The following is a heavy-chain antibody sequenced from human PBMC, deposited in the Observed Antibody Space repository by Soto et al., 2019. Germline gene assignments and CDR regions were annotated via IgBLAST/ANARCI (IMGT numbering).Heavy chain of an antibody. Sequence: QVQLQQWGAGLLKPSETLSLTCAVFGGSVNSGNYYWSWIRQPPGKGLEWIGEMSHSGGTHFNPSLTSRVPISVDTSKNQFSLEKRSVTAADPALYYCARVERGTATTVVDAFDIWGPGTMVTVSS. V-gene: IGHV4-34*01. J-gene: IGHJ3*02. CDR1: GGSVNSGNYY. CDR2: MSHSGGT. D-gene: IGHD1-1*01. CDR3: ARVERGTATTVVDAFDI.